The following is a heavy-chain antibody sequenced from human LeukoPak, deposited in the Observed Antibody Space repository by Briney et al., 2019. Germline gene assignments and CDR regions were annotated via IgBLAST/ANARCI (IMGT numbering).Heavy chain of an antibody. CDR3: AREDDYYDSTPDAFDI. CDR1: GGSISSSSYY. CDR2: IYYSGST. V-gene: IGHV4-39*07. D-gene: IGHD3-22*01. J-gene: IGHJ3*02. Sequence: SETLSLTCTVSGGSISSSSYYWGWIRQPPGKGLEWIGSIYYSGSTYYNPSLKSRVTISVDTSKNQFSLKLSSVTAADTAVYHCAREDDYYDSTPDAFDIWGQGTMVTVSS.